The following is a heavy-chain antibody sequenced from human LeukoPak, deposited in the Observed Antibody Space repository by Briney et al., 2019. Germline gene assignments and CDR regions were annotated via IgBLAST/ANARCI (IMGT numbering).Heavy chain of an antibody. Sequence: ASETLSLTCTVSGGSISSYYWSWIRQPPGKGLEWIGYIYYSGSTNYNPSLKSRVTISVDTSKNQFSLKLSSVTAADTAVYYCARLLSSAVGYYYYGMDVWGQGTTVTVSS. V-gene: IGHV4-59*08. CDR1: GGSISSYY. J-gene: IGHJ6*02. D-gene: IGHD3-9*01. CDR2: IYYSGST. CDR3: ARLLSSAVGYYYYGMDV.